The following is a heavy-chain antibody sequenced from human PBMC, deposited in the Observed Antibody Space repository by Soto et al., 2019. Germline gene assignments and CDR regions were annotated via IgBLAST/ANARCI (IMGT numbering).Heavy chain of an antibody. CDR2: MNPNSGNT. CDR3: ARGERGRLRIDY. D-gene: IGHD4-17*01. J-gene: IGHJ4*02. V-gene: IGHV1-8*01. Sequence: ASVKVSCKASGYTFTSYDFNWVRQATGQGLEWMAWMNPNSGNTGYTQKFQGRVTMTRNTSINTAYMELSSLRSEDTALYYCARGERGRLRIDYWGQGTLVTVSS. CDR1: GYTFTSYD.